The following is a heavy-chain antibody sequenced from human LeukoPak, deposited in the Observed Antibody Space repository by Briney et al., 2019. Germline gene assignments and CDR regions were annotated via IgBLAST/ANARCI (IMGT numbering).Heavy chain of an antibody. CDR1: GFTFSSYS. Sequence: GGPLRLSCAASGFTFSSYSMNWFRQPPGKGLDWLSYIGTSRRILYYADSVTGRFTISRDHAKNSLYLQMDSLRDEDTAVYYCARHDYAGNSGDYWGQGTLVTVSS. V-gene: IGHV3-48*02. CDR2: IGTSRRIL. CDR3: ARHDYAGNSGDY. D-gene: IGHD4-23*01. J-gene: IGHJ4*02.